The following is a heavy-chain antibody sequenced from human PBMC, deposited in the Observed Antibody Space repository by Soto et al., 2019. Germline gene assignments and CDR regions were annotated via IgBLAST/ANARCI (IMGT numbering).Heavy chain of an antibody. J-gene: IGHJ6*02. Sequence: SGPTLVNPTQTLTLTCTFSGFSLSTSGMRVSWIRQPPGKALEWLARIDCDDDKFYSTSLKTRLTISKDTSKNQVVLTMTNMDPVDTATYYCAREGYSYGPGGMDVWGQGTTVTVSS. V-gene: IGHV2-70*04. CDR2: IDCDDDK. CDR1: GFSLSTSGMR. D-gene: IGHD5-18*01. CDR3: AREGYSYGPGGMDV.